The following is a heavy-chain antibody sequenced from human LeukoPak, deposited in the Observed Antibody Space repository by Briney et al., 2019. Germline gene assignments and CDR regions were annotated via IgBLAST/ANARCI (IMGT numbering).Heavy chain of an antibody. D-gene: IGHD6-19*01. CDR3: ARGDSSGWYYYYYGMDV. CDR1: GGSFSSGSYY. J-gene: IGHJ6*02. V-gene: IGHV4-61*01. CDR2: IYYSGST. Sequence: SETLSLTCTVSGGSFSSGSYYWSWIRQPPGKGLEWIGYIYYSGSTNYNPSLKSRVTISVDTSKNQFSLKLSSVTAADTAVYYCARGDSSGWYYYYYGMDVWGQGTTVTVSS.